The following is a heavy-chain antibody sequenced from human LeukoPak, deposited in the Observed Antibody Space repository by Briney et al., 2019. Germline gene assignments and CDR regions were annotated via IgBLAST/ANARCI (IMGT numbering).Heavy chain of an antibody. D-gene: IGHD6-19*01. V-gene: IGHV1-2*02. CDR1: GYTLTRQE. CDR2: INPNTGAT. J-gene: IGHJ4*02. CDR3: VCYPRYSSWPPFDY. Sequence: ASVKVSCKASGYTLTRQEMHWVRQAPGQGFEWMGWINPNTGATNYAQKFQRRVTMTRDTTINTAYIELTRLTAIDRAVYYFVCYPRYSSWPPFDYWGQGTTVTVSP.